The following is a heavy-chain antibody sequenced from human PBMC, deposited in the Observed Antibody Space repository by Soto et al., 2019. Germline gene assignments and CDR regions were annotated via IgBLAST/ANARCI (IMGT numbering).Heavy chain of an antibody. Sequence: QVRLVQSGADVKKPGASVKVSCEASGYTFSSYDISWVRQASGQGLEWMGWVNPNSNETDYAQKFQGRVTMTGNTSIRTAYMELRSLRSDDTAVYYCVRSGRRSGIDYWGQGTLVTVSS. CDR2: VNPNSNET. V-gene: IGHV1-8*01. D-gene: IGHD5-12*01. J-gene: IGHJ4*02. CDR3: VRSGRRSGIDY. CDR1: GYTFSSYD.